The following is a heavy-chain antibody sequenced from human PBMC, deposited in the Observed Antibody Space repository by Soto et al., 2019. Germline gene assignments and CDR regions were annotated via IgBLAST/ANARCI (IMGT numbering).Heavy chain of an antibody. CDR2: ISWNSGSI. D-gene: IGHD4-4*01. J-gene: IGHJ6*02. CDR3: AKEDSNYSYYYYYGMDV. CDR1: GFTFDDYA. Sequence: EVQLVESGGGLVQPGRSLRLSCAASGFTFDDYAMHWVRQAPGKGLEWGSGISWNSGSIGYADSVKGRFTISRDNAKNSLYLQMNSLRADDTALYYCAKEDSNYSYYYYYGMDVLGQGTTVTVSS. V-gene: IGHV3-9*01.